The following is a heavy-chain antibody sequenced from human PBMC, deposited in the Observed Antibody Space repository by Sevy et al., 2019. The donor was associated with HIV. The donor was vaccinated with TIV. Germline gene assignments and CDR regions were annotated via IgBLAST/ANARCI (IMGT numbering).Heavy chain of an antibody. CDR1: GGTFSSYA. Sequence: ASVKVSCKASGGTFSSYAINWVRQAPGQGLEWMGRIIPIPGIPNYAQKFQGRVTITADKSTSTAYMERSSLRSEDTAVYYCARDASSYCTSYSCYGGWFDPWGQGTLVTVSS. CDR2: IIPIPGIP. CDR3: ARDASSYCTSYSCYGGWFDP. V-gene: IGHV1-69*04. D-gene: IGHD2-2*01. J-gene: IGHJ5*02.